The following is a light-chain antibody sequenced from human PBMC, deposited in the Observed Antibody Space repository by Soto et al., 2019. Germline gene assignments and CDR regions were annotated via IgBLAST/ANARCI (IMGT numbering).Light chain of an antibody. CDR3: QQYVSSVT. Sequence: EIVLTQSPGSLSLSPGERGTLSCRASQSVDSSFFAWYQQKPDQAPRLLIYGASNRATGIPDRFSGSWSGTDFTLTISRLEPEDFAVYYCQQYVSSVTFGQGTKVEIK. V-gene: IGKV3-20*01. CDR2: GAS. CDR1: QSVDSSF. J-gene: IGKJ1*01.